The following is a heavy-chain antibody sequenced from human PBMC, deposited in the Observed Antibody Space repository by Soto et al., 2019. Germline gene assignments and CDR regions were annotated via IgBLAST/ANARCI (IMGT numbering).Heavy chain of an antibody. CDR2: GSHSGST. D-gene: IGHD3-10*01. CDR3: ATYYNGSGSYQGSDAFDI. J-gene: IGHJ3*02. V-gene: IGHV4-4*02. Sequence: QVQLQESGPGLVKPSGTLSLTCAVSSGSISSNNWWSWVRQPPGKGLEWIGEGSHSGSTNYNPSLKSRVTISVDKTKNQFSLKLSSVTAADTAVYYCATYYNGSGSYQGSDAFDIWGQGTMVTVSS. CDR1: SGSISSNNW.